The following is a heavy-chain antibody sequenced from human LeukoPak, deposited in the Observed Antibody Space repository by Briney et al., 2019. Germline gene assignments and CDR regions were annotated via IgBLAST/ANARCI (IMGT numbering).Heavy chain of an antibody. V-gene: IGHV3-7*05. Sequence: GGSLRDSSLASLFTFSGSRMSWVRQAPGKGLEWVAKIKQDGSEIHYVGSVKSRFTISRHNAKTLLYLQMNGLRAEDRVVYYCARDSSGMMIFSIVTPNGGEGTLVTVSS. J-gene: IGHJ4*02. CDR2: IKQDGSEI. CDR1: LFTFSGSR. D-gene: IGHD3/OR15-3a*01. CDR3: ARDSSGMMIFSIVTPN.